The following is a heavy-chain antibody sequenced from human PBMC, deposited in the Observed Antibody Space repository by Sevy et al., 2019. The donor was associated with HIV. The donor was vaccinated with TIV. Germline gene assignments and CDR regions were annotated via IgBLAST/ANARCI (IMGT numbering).Heavy chain of an antibody. V-gene: IGHV3-9*01. CDR3: AKGFRGWNYYYCMDV. J-gene: IGHJ6*02. D-gene: IGHD3-10*01. Sequence: GGSLRLSCAASGFTFDDYAMHWVRQAPGKGLEWVSGISWNSGSIGYADSVKGRFTISRDNAKNSLYLQMNSLRAEDTALYYCAKGFRGWNYYYCMDVWGQGTTVTVSS. CDR2: ISWNSGSI. CDR1: GFTFDDYA.